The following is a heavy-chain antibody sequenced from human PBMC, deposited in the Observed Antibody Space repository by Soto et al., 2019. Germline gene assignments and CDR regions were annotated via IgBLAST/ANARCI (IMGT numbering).Heavy chain of an antibody. CDR1: GGSFSGYY. Sequence: SETLSLTCAVYGGSFSGYYWSWIRQPPGKGLEWIGEINHSGSTNYNPSLKSRVTISVDTSKNQFSLKLSSVTAADTAVYYCARGTSHKHFDYWGQGTLVTVSS. J-gene: IGHJ4*02. V-gene: IGHV4-34*01. D-gene: IGHD2-2*01. CDR3: ARGTSHKHFDY. CDR2: INHSGST.